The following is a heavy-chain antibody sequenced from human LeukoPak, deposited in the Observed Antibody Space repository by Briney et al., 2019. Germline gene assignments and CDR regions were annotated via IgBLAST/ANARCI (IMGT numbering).Heavy chain of an antibody. J-gene: IGHJ4*02. V-gene: IGHV3-30*03. Sequence: GGSLRLSCAASGFTFSSYGMHWVRQAPGKGLEWVAVISYDGSNKYYADSMKGRFTISRDNSKNTLYLQMNSLRAEDTAVYYCAGGDYYFDYWGQGTLVTVSS. CDR1: GFTFSSYG. CDR2: ISYDGSNK. CDR3: AGGDYYFDY. D-gene: IGHD4-17*01.